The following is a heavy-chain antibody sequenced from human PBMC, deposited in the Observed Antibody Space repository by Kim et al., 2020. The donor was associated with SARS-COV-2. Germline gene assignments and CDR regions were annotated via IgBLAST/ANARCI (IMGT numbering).Heavy chain of an antibody. D-gene: IGHD6-19*01. V-gene: IGHV6-1*01. J-gene: IGHJ4*02. CDR3: ARVAGGSSGGFDY. Sequence: YAVAVKSRITINPDTSKNQFSLQLNSVTPEDTAVYYCARVAGGSSGGFDYWGQGTLVTVSS.